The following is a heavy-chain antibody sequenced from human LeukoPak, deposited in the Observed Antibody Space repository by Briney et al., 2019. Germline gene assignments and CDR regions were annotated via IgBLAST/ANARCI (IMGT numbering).Heavy chain of an antibody. V-gene: IGHV3-23*01. CDR3: AKNRGAGSHYYYHMNV. D-gene: IGHD1-26*01. CDR2: ISGSGGGT. Sequence: GGSLRHSCAASGFTFSTYAMSWVRQAAGKGLEWVSLISGSGGGTYYADSVKGRFTISRDNSKNTLYLQLNSLRVEDTAVYYCAKNRGAGSHYYYHMNVWGKGTTVTVSS. J-gene: IGHJ6*03. CDR1: GFTFSTYA.